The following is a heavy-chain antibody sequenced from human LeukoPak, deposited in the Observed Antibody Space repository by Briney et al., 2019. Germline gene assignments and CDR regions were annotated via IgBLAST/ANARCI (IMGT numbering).Heavy chain of an antibody. V-gene: IGHV3-23*01. D-gene: IGHD2-2*01. CDR2: ISGSGGST. Sequence: GGSLRLSCAASGFTFSSYAMSWVRQAPGKGLEWVSAISGSGGSTYYADSVKGRFTISRDNSKNTLYLQMNSLRAEDTAVYYCAKPVRYCSSTSCQTFPFQHRGQGTLVTVSS. CDR1: GFTFSSYA. CDR3: AKPVRYCSSTSCQTFPFQH. J-gene: IGHJ1*01.